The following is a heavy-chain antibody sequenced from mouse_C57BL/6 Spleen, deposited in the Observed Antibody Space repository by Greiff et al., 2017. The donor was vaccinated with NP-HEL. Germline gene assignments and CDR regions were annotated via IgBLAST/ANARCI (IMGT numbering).Heavy chain of an antibody. CDR3: AALLPRDYFDY. V-gene: IGHV1-69*01. D-gene: IGHD1-1*01. J-gene: IGHJ2*01. Sequence: VKLQQPGAELVMPGASVKLSCKASGYTFTSYWMHWVKQRPGQGLEWIGEIDPSDSYTNYNQKFKGKSTLTVDKSSSTAYMQLSSLTSEDSAVYYCAALLPRDYFDYWGQGTTLTVSS. CDR2: IDPSDSYT. CDR1: GYTFTSYW.